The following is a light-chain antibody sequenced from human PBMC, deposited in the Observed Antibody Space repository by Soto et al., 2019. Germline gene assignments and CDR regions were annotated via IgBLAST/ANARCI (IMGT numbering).Light chain of an antibody. V-gene: IGKV3-20*01. CDR1: QCVDSY. CDR3: QQYGSSPIT. CDR2: GAS. Sequence: VLTPSPGTLSLKTRERASLSCGASQCVDSYLAWYQQKPGQAPRLVIYGASNRATGIPDRVSGSGSGTSFTLTISRLEPEDFAVYYCQQYGSSPITFGQRTRLEI. J-gene: IGKJ5*01.